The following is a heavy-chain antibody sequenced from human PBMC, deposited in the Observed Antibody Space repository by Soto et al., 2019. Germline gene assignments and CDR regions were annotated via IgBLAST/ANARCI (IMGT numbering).Heavy chain of an antibody. CDR3: ARAWYCSGGTCYSDS. CDR2: ISAYNGNT. D-gene: IGHD2-15*01. CDR1: GYTFTSYG. Sequence: GASVKVSCKASGYTFTSYGVSWVRQAPGQGLEWMGWISAYNGNTKYAQNLQGRVTMTTDTSTSTAYMELRSLRSDDAAVYYCARAWYCSGGTCYSDSWGQGTLVTVSS. J-gene: IGHJ4*02. V-gene: IGHV1-18*01.